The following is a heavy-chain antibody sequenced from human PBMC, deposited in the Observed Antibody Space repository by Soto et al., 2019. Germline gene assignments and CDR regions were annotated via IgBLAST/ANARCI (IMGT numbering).Heavy chain of an antibody. D-gene: IGHD6-19*01. J-gene: IGHJ6*02. V-gene: IGHV3-30-3*01. CDR1: GFTFSSYA. CDR2: ISYDGSNK. Sequence: PGGSLRLSCAASGFTFSSYAMHWVRQAPGKGLEWVAVISYDGSNKYYADSVKGRFTISRDNSKNTLYLQMNSLRAEDTAVYYCARDSSSGWWSTSVYYGMDVWGQGTTVTGSS. CDR3: ARDSSSGWWSTSVYYGMDV.